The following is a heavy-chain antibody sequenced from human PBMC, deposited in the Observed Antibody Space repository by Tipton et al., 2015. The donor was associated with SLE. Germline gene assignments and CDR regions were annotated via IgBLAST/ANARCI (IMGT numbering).Heavy chain of an antibody. J-gene: IGHJ6*02. CDR3: ARRNRAFSYAMDV. D-gene: IGHD1-14*01. CDR2: LYYSGNT. V-gene: IGHV4-59*08. CDR1: GGSISGYY. Sequence: TLSLTCTVSGGSISGYYWSWIRQPPGMGLEWIGCLYYSGNTYYNPSLKSRVTISADTSKNQLSLRLSSVTAADTAVYYCARRNRAFSYAMDVWGQGTTVTVSS.